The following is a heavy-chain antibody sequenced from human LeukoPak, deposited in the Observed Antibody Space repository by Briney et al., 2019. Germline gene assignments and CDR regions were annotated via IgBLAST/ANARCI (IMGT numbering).Heavy chain of an antibody. Sequence: GGSLRLSCAASGFTFSNAWMSWVRQAPGKGLEWGGRIKSKTDGGTTDYAAPVKGRFTISRDDSKNTLYLQMSSLKTEDTAVYYCTTDRRGLRPAYYYYGMDVWGQGTTVTVSS. V-gene: IGHV3-15*01. CDR1: GFTFSNAW. J-gene: IGHJ6*02. D-gene: IGHD5-12*01. CDR3: TTDRRGLRPAYYYYGMDV. CDR2: IKSKTDGGTT.